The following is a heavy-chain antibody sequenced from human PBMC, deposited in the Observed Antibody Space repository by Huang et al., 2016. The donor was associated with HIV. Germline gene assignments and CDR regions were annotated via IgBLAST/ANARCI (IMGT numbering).Heavy chain of an antibody. J-gene: IGHJ6*02. Sequence: QVQLVQSGAEVKKPGASVKVSCRASGYTFISYGITWVGQAPGQGRWWMGGSSPCDGYTNDAQKFQGRVTMTTDTATNTVNMEVRSLRSDDTAVYYCARDLGTTVVPDGMDVWGQGTTFTVSS. V-gene: IGHV1-18*04. CDR1: GYTFISYG. D-gene: IGHD4-17*01. CDR3: ARDLGTTVVPDGMDV. CDR2: SSPCDGYT.